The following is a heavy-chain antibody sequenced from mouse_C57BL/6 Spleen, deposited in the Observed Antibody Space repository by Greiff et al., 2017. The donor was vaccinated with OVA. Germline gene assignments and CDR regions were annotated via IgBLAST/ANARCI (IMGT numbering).Heavy chain of an antibody. V-gene: IGHV5-4*01. Sequence: EVQVVESGGGLVKPGGSLKLSCAASGFTFSSYAMSWVRQTPEKRLEWVATISDGGSYTYYPDNVKGRFTISRDNAKNNLYLQMSHLKSEDTAMYYCAREGGYGDYAMDYWGQGTSVTVSS. CDR1: GFTFSSYA. CDR3: AREGGYGDYAMDY. D-gene: IGHD2-2*01. CDR2: ISDGGSYT. J-gene: IGHJ4*01.